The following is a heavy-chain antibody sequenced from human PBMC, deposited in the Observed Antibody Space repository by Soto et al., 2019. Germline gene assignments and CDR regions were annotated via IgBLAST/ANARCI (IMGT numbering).Heavy chain of an antibody. CDR2: TRNKANSYTT. Sequence: EVQLVESGGGLVQPGGSLRLSCAASGFTFSDHYMDCVRQAPGKALEWVGRTRNKANSYTTEYAASVKGRFTITRDNSQNSLYLQMNSLKTDDTAVYYCARGAAVAPPSCDYWGQGTLVTVSS. CDR3: ARGAAVAPPSCDY. D-gene: IGHD5-12*01. V-gene: IGHV3-72*01. CDR1: GFTFSDHY. J-gene: IGHJ4*02.